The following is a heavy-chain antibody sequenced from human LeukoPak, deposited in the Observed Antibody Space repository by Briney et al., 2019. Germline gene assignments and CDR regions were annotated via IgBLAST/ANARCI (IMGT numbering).Heavy chain of an antibody. Sequence: GGSLTLSCASSGFTVSSDYINWARQAPGKGLEWVSIISNAGSTSYADSVKGRFTISRDNSKNTLFLQMSSLRVEDTAVYYCAGRSLRSGGDYWGQGTLVTVSS. V-gene: IGHV3-53*01. CDR3: AGRSLRSGGDY. J-gene: IGHJ4*02. D-gene: IGHD2-15*01. CDR1: GFTVSSDY. CDR2: ISNAGST.